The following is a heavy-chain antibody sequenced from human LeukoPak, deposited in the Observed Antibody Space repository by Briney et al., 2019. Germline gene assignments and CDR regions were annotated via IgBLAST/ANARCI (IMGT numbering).Heavy chain of an antibody. CDR3: ARERSAVAAFFDP. J-gene: IGHJ5*02. V-gene: IGHV4-31*03. Sequence: PSETLSLTCTVSGGSISSGGYYWSWIRQHPGKGLEWIGYIYYSGSTYYNLSLKSRVTISVDTSKNQFSLKLSSVTAADTAVYYCARERSAVAAFFDPWGQGTLVTVSS. CDR1: GGSISSGGYY. D-gene: IGHD6-19*01. CDR2: IYYSGST.